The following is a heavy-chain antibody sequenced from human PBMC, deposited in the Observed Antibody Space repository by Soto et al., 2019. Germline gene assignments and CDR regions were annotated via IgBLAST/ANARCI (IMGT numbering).Heavy chain of an antibody. V-gene: IGHV3-21*01. CDR1: GFTFSSYS. J-gene: IGHJ3*02. D-gene: IGHD6-13*01. CDR3: ARGGIAAWDAFDI. Sequence: EVQLVESGGGLVKPGGSLRLSCAASGFTFSSYSMNWVRQAPGKGLEWVSSISSSSSYIYYADSVKGRFTISRDNAKXXXXXXXXXXXXEDTAVYYCARGGIAAWDAFDIWGQGTMVTVSS. CDR2: ISSSSSYI.